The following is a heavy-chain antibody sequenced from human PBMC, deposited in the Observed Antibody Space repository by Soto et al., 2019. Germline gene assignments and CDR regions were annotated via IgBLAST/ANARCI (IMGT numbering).Heavy chain of an antibody. CDR1: GYTFTGYY. CDR3: ARDLRRLRGTLTHSDY. D-gene: IGHD2-15*01. V-gene: IGHV1-2*02. Sequence: ASVNVSCKSSGYTFTGYYMHWVRQAPGQGLEWMGWINPNSGGTKYAQKFQGRVTMTRDTSISTAYMELSRLRSDDTAVYYCARDLRRLRGTLTHSDYWGQGTLVTVSS. CDR2: INPNSGGT. J-gene: IGHJ4*02.